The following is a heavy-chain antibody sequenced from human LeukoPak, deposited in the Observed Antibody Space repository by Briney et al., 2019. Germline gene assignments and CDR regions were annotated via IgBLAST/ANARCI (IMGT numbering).Heavy chain of an antibody. D-gene: IGHD2/OR15-2a*01. Sequence: GGSLRLSCAAYGLTLSIFPFHWVRQSPGRGLEWLAVISNDGKKRHYVDSVKGRFTISRDDSKNTVSLQMNALRPEDTAVYYCARGVLRGGLDLWGQGALVTVS. CDR1: GLTLSIFP. CDR3: ARGVLRGGLDL. V-gene: IGHV3-30*04. CDR2: ISNDGKKR. J-gene: IGHJ5*02.